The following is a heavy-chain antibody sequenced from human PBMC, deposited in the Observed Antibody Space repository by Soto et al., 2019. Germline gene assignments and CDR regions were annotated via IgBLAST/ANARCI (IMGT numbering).Heavy chain of an antibody. V-gene: IGHV4-39*01. CDR3: AKTYYDVWSGFVDAFDI. Sequence: SETMSLTCAVSGGSVSSHSHYWVWIRPPPGKGLEWIGNIYYSESTYYNPSLESRVTISVDTSKNQFSLRLSSVTAADTAVYYCAKTYYDVWSGFVDAFDIWGQGTMVTVSS. CDR1: GGSVSSHSHY. J-gene: IGHJ3*02. D-gene: IGHD3-3*01. CDR2: IYYSEST.